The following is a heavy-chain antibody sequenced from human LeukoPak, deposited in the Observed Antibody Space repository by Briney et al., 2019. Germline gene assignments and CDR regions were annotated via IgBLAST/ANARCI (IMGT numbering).Heavy chain of an antibody. Sequence: PGGSLRLSCAASGFTFSTYAMSWVRQAPGKGLEWVSTISGSGGSTYYADSVKGRFTISRDNAKNTLYLQMNSLRAEDTAVYFCARASEAGTNWFDPWGQGTLVTVSS. J-gene: IGHJ5*02. V-gene: IGHV3-23*01. CDR3: ARASEAGTNWFDP. CDR1: GFTFSTYA. CDR2: ISGSGGST. D-gene: IGHD6-19*01.